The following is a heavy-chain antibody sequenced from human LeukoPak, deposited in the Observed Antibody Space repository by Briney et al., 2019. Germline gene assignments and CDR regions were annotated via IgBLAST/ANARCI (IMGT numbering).Heavy chain of an antibody. V-gene: IGHV3-30*02. Sequence: GGSLRLSCAASGFTFSSYGMHWVRQAPGKGLEWVAFIRYDGSNKYYADSVKGRFTISRDNSKNTLYLQMNSLRAEDTAVYYCAKDSSSGSSGSFRDYWAREPWSPSPQ. CDR2: IRYDGSNK. J-gene: IGHJ4*02. D-gene: IGHD3-22*01. CDR3: AKDSSSGSSGSFRDY. CDR1: GFTFSSYG.